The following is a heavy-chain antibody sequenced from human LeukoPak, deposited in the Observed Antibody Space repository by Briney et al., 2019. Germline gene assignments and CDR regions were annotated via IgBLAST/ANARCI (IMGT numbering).Heavy chain of an antibody. J-gene: IGHJ4*02. CDR1: GGSISSYY. CDR2: IYYSGST. Sequence: SETLSLTCTVSGGSISSYYWSWIRQPPGKGLEWIGYIYYSGSTNYNPSLRSRVTISVDTSKNQFSLKLSSVTAADTAVYYCARDGAGGKMAYWGQGTLVTVSS. V-gene: IGHV4-59*01. D-gene: IGHD6-13*01. CDR3: ARDGAGGKMAY.